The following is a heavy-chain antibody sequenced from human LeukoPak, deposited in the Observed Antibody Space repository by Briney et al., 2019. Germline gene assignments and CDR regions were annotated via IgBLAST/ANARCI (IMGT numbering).Heavy chain of an antibody. CDR3: ASGSSGYFDI. J-gene: IGHJ3*02. CDR2: IYYSGST. CDR1: GGSISSYY. V-gene: IGHV4-59*01. D-gene: IGHD3-22*01. Sequence: KTSETLSLTCTVSGGSISSYYWSWIRQPPGKGLEWIGYIYYSGSTNYNPSLKSRVTISVDTSKNQFSLKLSSVTAADTAVYYCASGSSGYFDIWGQGTMVTASS.